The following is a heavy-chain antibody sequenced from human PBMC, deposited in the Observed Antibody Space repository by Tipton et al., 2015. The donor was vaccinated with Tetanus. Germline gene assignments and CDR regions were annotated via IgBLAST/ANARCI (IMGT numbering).Heavy chain of an antibody. V-gene: IGHV4-39*07. CDR1: GGSISSSSYY. J-gene: IGHJ4*02. D-gene: IGHD1-1*01. CDR3: ARGQLERAFGLDY. CDR2: INHSGST. Sequence: TLSLTCTVSGGSISSSSYYWGWIRQPPGKGLEWIGEINHSGSTNYNPSLKSRVTISVDTSKNQFSLKLSSVTAADTAVYYCARGQLERAFGLDYWGQGTLVTVSS.